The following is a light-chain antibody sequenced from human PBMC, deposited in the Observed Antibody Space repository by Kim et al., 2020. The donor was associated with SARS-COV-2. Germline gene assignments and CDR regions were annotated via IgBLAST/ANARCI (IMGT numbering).Light chain of an antibody. Sequence: SYELTQPLSVSVALGQTARITCGGNNIGSKNVHWYQQKPGQAPVLVIYRDSNRPSGIPERFSGSKSGNTATLTISRAQAGDEADYYCQVWDSSTAVFGGGTQLTVL. J-gene: IGLJ3*02. CDR3: QVWDSSTAV. V-gene: IGLV3-9*01. CDR1: NIGSKN. CDR2: RDS.